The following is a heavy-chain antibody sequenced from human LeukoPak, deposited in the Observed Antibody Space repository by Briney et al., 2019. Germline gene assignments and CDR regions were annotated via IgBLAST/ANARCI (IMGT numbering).Heavy chain of an antibody. D-gene: IGHD1-1*01. CDR2: IAYDGNNT. J-gene: IGHJ6*04. CDR3: AKTGMLRRVGYLDV. CDR1: GFIFSDYG. V-gene: IGHV3-30*18. Sequence: GGSLRLSYVASGFIFSDYGIQWVRQAPGKGLEWVAVIAYDGNNTYYGDSVRGRFTISRDNSKKMVYLEMNSLRVEDTAVYYCAKTGMLRRVGYLDVWGKGTAVIVSS.